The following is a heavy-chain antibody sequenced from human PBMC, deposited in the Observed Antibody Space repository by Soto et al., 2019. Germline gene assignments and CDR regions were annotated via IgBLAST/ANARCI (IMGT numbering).Heavy chain of an antibody. CDR3: LGGSNYDTP. V-gene: IGHV3-7*03. D-gene: IGHD3-16*01. Sequence: GGSLRLSCAASGLTFSNYWMNWVRQAPGKGLEWVAKINPDGSDKHYIDSVKGRFTISRDNAQNSVSLHMNSLRAEDTAVYFCLGGSNYDTPWGQGTMVTVYS. CDR2: INPDGSDK. CDR1: GLTFSNYW. J-gene: IGHJ5*02.